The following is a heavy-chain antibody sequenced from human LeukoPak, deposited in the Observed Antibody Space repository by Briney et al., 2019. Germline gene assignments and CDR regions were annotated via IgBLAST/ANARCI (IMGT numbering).Heavy chain of an antibody. CDR2: MNPNSGNT. Sequence: ASVKVSCKASGYTFTSYDINWVRQATGQGLEWMGWMNPNSGNTGYAQKFQGRVTMTRNTYISTAYMELSSLTSEDTAVYYCAREIGDSSGYFPFDYWGQGTLVTVSS. J-gene: IGHJ4*02. CDR3: AREIGDSSGYFPFDY. V-gene: IGHV1-8*01. D-gene: IGHD3-22*01. CDR1: GYTFTSYD.